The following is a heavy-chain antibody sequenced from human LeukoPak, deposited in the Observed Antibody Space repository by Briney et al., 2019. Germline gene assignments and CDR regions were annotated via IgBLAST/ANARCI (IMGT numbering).Heavy chain of an antibody. V-gene: IGHV4-4*07. CDR1: GGSISSYY. J-gene: IGHJ4*02. CDR2: IYTSGST. Sequence: PSETLSLTCTVSGGSISSYYWSWIRQPAGKGPEWIGRIYTSGSTNYNPSLKSRVTMSLDTSKKQFSLKLRSVTAADTAVYYCARDGVAVAGTLDYWGQGTLVTVSS. D-gene: IGHD6-19*01. CDR3: ARDGVAVAGTLDY.